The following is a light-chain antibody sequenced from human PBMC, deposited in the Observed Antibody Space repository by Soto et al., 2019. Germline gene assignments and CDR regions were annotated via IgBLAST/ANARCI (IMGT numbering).Light chain of an antibody. V-gene: IGKV1-39*01. Sequence: DIQMTQSPSSLSASVGDRVTITCRASQSISYYLNWYQQKSGEAPKLLIYAASSLQSGVPSRFSGSGSETEFTLTISSLQPEDFATYYCQRSYHTPFTFGPGTKVDIK. CDR2: AAS. J-gene: IGKJ3*01. CDR3: QRSYHTPFT. CDR1: QSISYY.